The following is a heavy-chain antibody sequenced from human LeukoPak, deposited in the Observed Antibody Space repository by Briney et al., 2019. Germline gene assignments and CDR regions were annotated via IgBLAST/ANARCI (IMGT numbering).Heavy chain of an antibody. CDR2: INAHGSQQ. CDR3: VKWGPYCSTYXXPALES. Sequence: GGSLRLSCAASGFMFSDHWMSWVRQAPGKGPEWVANINAHGSQQYSVDSLKGRFTVSRDNAKKSLYLQMNDLRAEDTAVYFCVKWGPYCSTYXXPALESWGQEPWSPSPQ. V-gene: IGHV3-7*01. D-gene: IGHD2-2*01. CDR1: GFMFSDHW. J-gene: IGHJ5*01.